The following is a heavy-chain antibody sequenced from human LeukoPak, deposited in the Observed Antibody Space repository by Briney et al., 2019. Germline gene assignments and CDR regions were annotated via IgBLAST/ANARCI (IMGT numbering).Heavy chain of an antibody. Sequence: PSETLSLTCTVSGGSISSYYWSWIRQPPGKGLEWIGYIYYSGSTNYNPSLKSRVTISVDTSKNQFSLKLSSVTAADTAVYYCARAVRYSSSSRGAFDIWGQGTMVTVSS. CDR2: IYYSGST. CDR1: GGSISSYY. D-gene: IGHD6-6*01. CDR3: ARAVRYSSSSRGAFDI. J-gene: IGHJ3*02. V-gene: IGHV4-59*01.